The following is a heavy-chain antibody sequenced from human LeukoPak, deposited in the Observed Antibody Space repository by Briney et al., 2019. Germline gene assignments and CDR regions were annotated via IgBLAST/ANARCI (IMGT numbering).Heavy chain of an antibody. Sequence: GESLKISCKGSGYTFTSYWIAWVRQMPGKGLEWMGIIYPGDSDTRYSPSFQGQVTISADKSISTAYLQWSSLKASDTAMYYCARRAYCSSTSCYERSWFDPWGQGTLVTVSS. D-gene: IGHD2-2*01. CDR3: ARRAYCSSTSCYERSWFDP. CDR2: IYPGDSDT. CDR1: GYTFTSYW. J-gene: IGHJ5*02. V-gene: IGHV5-51*01.